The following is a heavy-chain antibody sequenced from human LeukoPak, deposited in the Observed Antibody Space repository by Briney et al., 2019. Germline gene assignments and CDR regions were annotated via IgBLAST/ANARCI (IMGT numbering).Heavy chain of an antibody. V-gene: IGHV3-74*01. D-gene: IGHD3-10*01. Sequence: GGSLRLSCAASGFTFSHYWMHWVRQVPGKGLVWVSHINNDGSSTTYADSVKGRFTISRDNAKNTLYLQMNSLRAEDTAVYYCAKDLLAMVRGVIYLSYYMDVWGKGTTVTVSS. CDR1: GFTFSHYW. CDR2: INNDGSST. CDR3: AKDLLAMVRGVIYLSYYMDV. J-gene: IGHJ6*03.